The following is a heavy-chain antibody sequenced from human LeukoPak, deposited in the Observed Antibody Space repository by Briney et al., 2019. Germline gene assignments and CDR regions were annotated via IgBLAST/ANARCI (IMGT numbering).Heavy chain of an antibody. D-gene: IGHD1-1*01. CDR3: AREMSVPGPGWYFDL. CDR2: IYYSGST. Sequence: SETLSLTCTVSGGSISSSSYYWGWIRQPPGKGLEWIGSIYYSGSTYYNPSLKSRVTISVDTSKNQFSLKLSSVTAADTAVYYCAREMSVPGPGWYFDLWGRGTLVTVPS. V-gene: IGHV4-39*07. CDR1: GGSISSSSYY. J-gene: IGHJ2*01.